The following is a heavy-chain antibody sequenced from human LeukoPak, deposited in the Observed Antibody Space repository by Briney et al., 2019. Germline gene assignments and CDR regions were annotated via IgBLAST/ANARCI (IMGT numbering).Heavy chain of an antibody. CDR3: ASKVGTLVFDY. J-gene: IGHJ4*02. CDR2: INHSGST. Sequence: KPSDTLSLTCALYGGSFSGYYWSWIRQPPGKGLEWIGEINHSGSTNYNPSLKSRVTISVDTSKNQFSLKLSSVTAADTAVYYCASKVGTLVFDYWGQGTLVTVSS. D-gene: IGHD1-26*01. V-gene: IGHV4-34*01. CDR1: GGSFSGYY.